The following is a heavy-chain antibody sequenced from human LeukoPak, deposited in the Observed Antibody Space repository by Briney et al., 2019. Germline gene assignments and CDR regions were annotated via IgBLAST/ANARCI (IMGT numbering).Heavy chain of an antibody. D-gene: IGHD6-13*01. CDR2: ISSSGSTI. J-gene: IGHJ5*02. CDR3: ARDLGDSSSWLEFDP. CDR1: GFTFSSYE. Sequence: GGSRRLSCAASGFTFSSYEMNWVRQAPGKGLEWVSYISSSGSTIYYADSVKGRFTISRDNAKNSLYLQMNSLRAEDTAVYYCARDLGDSSSWLEFDPWGQGTLVTVSS. V-gene: IGHV3-48*03.